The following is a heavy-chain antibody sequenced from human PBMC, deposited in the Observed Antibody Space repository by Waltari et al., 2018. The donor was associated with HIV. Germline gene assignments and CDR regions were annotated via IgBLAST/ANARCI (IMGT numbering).Heavy chain of an antibody. Sequence: QVQLVQSGDEGRKSGPSVRVSCRASGFPANNLTINWMRQAPGQGPEWAGRLVLMGRSRPMLGAPAYPQKLKGRLTLSADTATNTAFLQLSSLRSDDTAVYYCATPAAKGTWFDSWGQGSQIIVSS. CDR2: SRPMLGAP. D-gene: IGHD2-2*01. J-gene: IGHJ5*01. CDR1: GFPANNLT. CDR3: ATPAAKGTWFDS. V-gene: IGHV1-69*08.